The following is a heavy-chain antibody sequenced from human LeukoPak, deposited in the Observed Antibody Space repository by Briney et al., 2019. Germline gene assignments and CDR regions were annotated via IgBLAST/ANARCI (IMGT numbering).Heavy chain of an antibody. CDR2: IRYDGSNK. V-gene: IGHV3-30*02. D-gene: IGHD1-1*01. CDR3: ARDSGTDDAFDI. CDR1: GFTFSSYG. Sequence: GGSLRLSCAASGFTFSSYGMHWVRQAPGKGLEWVAFIRYDGSNKYYADSAKGRFTISRDNAKNTLDLQMNSLRAEDTAVYYCARDSGTDDAFDIWGQGTMVTVSS. J-gene: IGHJ3*02.